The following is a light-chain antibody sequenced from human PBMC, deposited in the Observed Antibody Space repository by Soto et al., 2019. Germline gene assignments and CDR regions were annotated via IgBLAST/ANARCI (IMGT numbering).Light chain of an antibody. J-gene: IGKJ1*01. CDR1: QSISSW. Sequence: DIQMTQSPSTLSASVGDRVTITCRASQSISSWLAWYQQKPGKAPKLLIYDASSLERGVPSRFRGSGSGTEFTLTISSLQPDDFETYYCQQYHRYPWTFGQGTKVDIK. V-gene: IGKV1-5*01. CDR3: QQYHRYPWT. CDR2: DAS.